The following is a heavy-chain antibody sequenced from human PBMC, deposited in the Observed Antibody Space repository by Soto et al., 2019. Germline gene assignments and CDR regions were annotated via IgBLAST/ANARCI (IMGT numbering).Heavy chain of an antibody. Sequence: SETLSSTCPVSGASINSGGYYWSWIRQVPVKVLEWIGYIYFSGSTYYNPSLESRVTISLDTSHNQFSLKLSSAIASDTAVYYCASGRTYGASIAAWGQGTPVTVSS. D-gene: IGHD3-3*02. CDR3: ASGRTYGASIAA. J-gene: IGHJ5*02. CDR2: IYFSGST. V-gene: IGHV4-31*03. CDR1: GASINSGGYY.